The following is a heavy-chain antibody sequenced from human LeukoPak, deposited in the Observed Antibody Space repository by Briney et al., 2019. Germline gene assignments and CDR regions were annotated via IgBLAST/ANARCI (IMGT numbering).Heavy chain of an antibody. D-gene: IGHD4-23*01. V-gene: IGHV1-69*04. Sequence: ASVKVSCKASGGTFSSYAISWVRQAPGQGLEWMGRIIPILGIANYAQKFQGRVTITADKSMSTAYMELSSLRSEDTAVYYCARDDPHGGNMYRPPSDYYYYGMDVWGQGTTVTVSS. CDR1: GGTFSSYA. CDR2: IIPILGIA. J-gene: IGHJ6*02. CDR3: ARDDPHGGNMYRPPSDYYYYGMDV.